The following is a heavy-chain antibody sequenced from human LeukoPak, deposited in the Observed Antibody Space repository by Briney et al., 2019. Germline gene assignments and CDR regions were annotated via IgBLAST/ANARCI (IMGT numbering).Heavy chain of an antibody. CDR3: ARDLEGGSSVDC. V-gene: IGHV4-59*01. CDR2: IYYSGST. D-gene: IGHD1-26*01. Sequence: SETLSLTFTVSGGSISSYYRSWIRQPPGRGLEWIGYIYYSGSTNYNPSLKSRVTISVDTSKNQFSLKLSSVTAADTAVYYCARDLEGGSSVDCWGQGTLVTVSS. CDR1: GGSISSYY. J-gene: IGHJ4*02.